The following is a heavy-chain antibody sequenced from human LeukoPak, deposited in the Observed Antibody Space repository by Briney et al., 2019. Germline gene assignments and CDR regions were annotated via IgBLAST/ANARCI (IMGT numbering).Heavy chain of an antibody. CDR1: GFTFSNFA. D-gene: IGHD3-10*01. J-gene: IGHJ4*02. V-gene: IGHV3-20*01. Sequence: GGSLRLSCEASGFTFSNFAMHWVRQAPGKGLEWVSGINWNGGSTGYADSVKGRFTISRDNAKNSLYLQMNSLRAEDTALYHCATYGSGSSSDYWGQGTLVTVSS. CDR3: ATYGSGSSSDY. CDR2: INWNGGST.